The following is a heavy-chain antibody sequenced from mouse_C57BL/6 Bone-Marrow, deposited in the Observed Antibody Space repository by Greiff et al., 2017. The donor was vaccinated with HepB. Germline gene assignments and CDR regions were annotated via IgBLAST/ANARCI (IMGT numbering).Heavy chain of an antibody. D-gene: IGHD4-1*01. J-gene: IGHJ2*01. CDR2: ISSGGSYT. CDR3: ARHGLWDWDY. Sequence: DVHLVESGGDLVKPGGSLKLSCAASGFTFSSYGMSWVRQTPDKRLEWVATISSGGSYTYYPDSVKGRFTISRDNAKNTLYLQMSSLKSEDTAMYYCARHGLWDWDYWGQGTTLTVSS. CDR1: GFTFSSYG. V-gene: IGHV5-6*01.